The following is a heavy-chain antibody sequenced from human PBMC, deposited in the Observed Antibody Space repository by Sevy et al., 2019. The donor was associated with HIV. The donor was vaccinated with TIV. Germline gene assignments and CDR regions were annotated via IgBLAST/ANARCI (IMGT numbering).Heavy chain of an antibody. Sequence: GGSLRLSCAASGFTFYYAWMTWVRQAPGKGLEWAGRIKSKADGGTTDYSAPVKGRFIISSDDSKNTLYLQMNSLKTEDTAVYYCSTDPIIVLLVTDGMDVWGQGTTVTVSS. CDR1: GFTFYYAW. CDR3: STDPIIVLLVTDGMDV. V-gene: IGHV3-15*01. J-gene: IGHJ6*02. D-gene: IGHD2-8*02. CDR2: IKSKADGGTT.